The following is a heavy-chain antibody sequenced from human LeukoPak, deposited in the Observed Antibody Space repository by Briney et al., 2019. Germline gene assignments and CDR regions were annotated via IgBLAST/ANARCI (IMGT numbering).Heavy chain of an antibody. CDR1: GFTFSSYA. V-gene: IGHV3-64D*06. J-gene: IGHJ4*02. CDR3: VKGYDYVWGSYRPFDY. CDR2: ISSNGGST. D-gene: IGHD3-16*02. Sequence: PGGSLRLSCSVSGFTFSSYAMHWVRQAPGKGLEYVSAISSNGGSTYYADSVKGRFTISRDNSKNTLYLQMSSLRAEDTAVYYCVKGYDYVWGSYRPFDYWGQGTLVTVSS.